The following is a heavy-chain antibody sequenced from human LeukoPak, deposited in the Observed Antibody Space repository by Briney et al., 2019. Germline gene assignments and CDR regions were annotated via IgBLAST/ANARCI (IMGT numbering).Heavy chain of an antibody. D-gene: IGHD6-13*01. J-gene: IGHJ5*02. V-gene: IGHV3-23*01. Sequence: GGSLRLSCEASGLSFTNYAMMWVRQAPGKGLQWISTLTGYGGAYYADSGEGRVIISRDISKNTMFLQMYSLRAEDTAVYYCAKGAAAGKVDRFDPWGQGTLVTVSS. CDR3: AKGAAAGKVDRFDP. CDR1: GLSFTNYA. CDR2: LTGYGGA.